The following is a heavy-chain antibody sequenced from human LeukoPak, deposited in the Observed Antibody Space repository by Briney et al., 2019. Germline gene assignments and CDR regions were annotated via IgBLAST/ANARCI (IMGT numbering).Heavy chain of an antibody. J-gene: IGHJ4*02. Sequence: ASVKVSCKASGYTFTSYGISWVRQAPGQGLEWMGWISAYNGNTNYAQKLQGGVTMTTDTSTSTAYMERRSLRSDDTAVYYCARDARGRLRYCSGSCYLFDYWGQGTLVTVSS. D-gene: IGHD2-15*01. CDR2: ISAYNGNT. CDR3: ARDARGRLRYCSGSCYLFDY. CDR1: GYTFTSYG. V-gene: IGHV1-18*01.